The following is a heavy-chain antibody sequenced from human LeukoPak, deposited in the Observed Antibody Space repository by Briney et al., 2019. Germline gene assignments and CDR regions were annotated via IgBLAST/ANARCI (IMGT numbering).Heavy chain of an antibody. CDR2: IRSRANSYTT. CDR3: TRHSDKYCSGAGCFHYNFYGLDV. D-gene: IGHD2-15*01. CDR1: GFTFSGSA. J-gene: IGHJ6*02. V-gene: IGHV3-73*01. Sequence: GGSLRLSCAASGFTFSGSAMHWVRQAHGKGLEWLGRIRSRANSYTTVYAAPVQGRFIISRDDSMNMAYLQMNSLRVEDTAVYYCTRHSDKYCSGAGCFHYNFYGLDVWGQGTTVTVSS.